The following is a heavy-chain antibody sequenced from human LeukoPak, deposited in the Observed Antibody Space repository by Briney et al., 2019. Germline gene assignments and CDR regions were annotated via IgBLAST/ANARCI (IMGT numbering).Heavy chain of an antibody. CDR1: GFNFSSFE. V-gene: IGHV3-48*03. CDR3: TRGGILGEHFDY. Sequence: GGSLRLSCAASGFNFSSFEMNWVRQAPGKGLEWVSYISSSGSTTYFADSVKGRFTISRDNAKNSLYLQMNSLRAEDTAVYHCTRGGILGEHFDYWGQGTLVTVSS. J-gene: IGHJ4*02. CDR2: ISSSGSTT. D-gene: IGHD2-8*02.